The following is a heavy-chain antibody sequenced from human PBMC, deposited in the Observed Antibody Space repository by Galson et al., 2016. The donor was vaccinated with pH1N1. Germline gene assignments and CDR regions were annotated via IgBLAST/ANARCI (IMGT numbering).Heavy chain of an antibody. Sequence: SLRLSCAASGFIFDYYGMCWVRQVPGKGLEWVSGINWKGSSTEYADSVKGRFTISRDNAKSSVFLQMNSLSAEDTALYYCVRAFHSNSWYYFVYWGQGTLVAVSS. CDR1: GFIFDYYG. CDR2: INWKGSST. J-gene: IGHJ4*02. V-gene: IGHV3-20*04. CDR3: VRAFHSNSWYYFVY. D-gene: IGHD6-13*01.